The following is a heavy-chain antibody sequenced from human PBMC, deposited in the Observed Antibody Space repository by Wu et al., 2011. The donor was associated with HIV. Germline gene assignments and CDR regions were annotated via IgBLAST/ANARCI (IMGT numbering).Heavy chain of an antibody. D-gene: IGHD2-2*01. CDR1: GNTFSGYA. CDR2: IIPMFGSK. V-gene: IGHV1-69*14. Sequence: QVQLVQSGAEVKKAGSSVKVSCKASGNTFSGYAVSWVRQAPGQGLEWMGGIIPMFGSKTYAKNFQGRVTITADTSSTTVHMELSSLRSDDTAVYYCARSGVSAEYYFYYLNVWGKGTTVTVSS. CDR3: ARSGVSAEYYFYYLNV. J-gene: IGHJ6*03.